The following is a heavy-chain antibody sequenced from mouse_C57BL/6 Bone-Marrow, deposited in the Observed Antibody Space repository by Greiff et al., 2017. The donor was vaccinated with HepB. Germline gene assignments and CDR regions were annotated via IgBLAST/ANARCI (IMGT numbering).Heavy chain of an antibody. CDR1: GFTFSSYA. J-gene: IGHJ2*01. CDR3: ARGAVEGY. V-gene: IGHV5-4*03. CDR2: ISDGGSYT. Sequence: EVKLEESGGGLVKPGGSLKLSCAASGFTFSSYAMSWVRQTPEKRLEWVATISDGGSYTYYPDNVKGRFTISRDNAKNNLYLQMSHLKSEDTAMYYCARGAVEGYWGQGTTLTVSS. D-gene: IGHD1-1*01.